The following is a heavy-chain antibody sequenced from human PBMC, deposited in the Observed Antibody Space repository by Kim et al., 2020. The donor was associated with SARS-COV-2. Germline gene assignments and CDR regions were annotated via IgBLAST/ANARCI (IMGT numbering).Heavy chain of an antibody. CDR3: ARGPDYSGYTNGNYYYYALDV. Sequence: ASVKVSCKASGYTFTSSDINWVRQATGQGLEWMGWMNPNRGHTGYAQKFQGRVTMTRDTSINTAYMELSSLRSDDTAVYYCARGPDYSGYTNGNYYYYALDVWGQGTTVTVSS. CDR1: GYTFTSSD. J-gene: IGHJ6*02. D-gene: IGHD5-18*01. V-gene: IGHV1-8*01. CDR2: MNPNRGHT.